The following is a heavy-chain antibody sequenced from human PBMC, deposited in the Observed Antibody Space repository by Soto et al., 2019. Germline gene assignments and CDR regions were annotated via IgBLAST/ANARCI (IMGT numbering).Heavy chain of an antibody. V-gene: IGHV4-39*01. J-gene: IGHJ4*02. CDR2: IYYSGST. Sequence: QLQLQESGPELVKPSETLSLTCTVSGGSISSSSYYWGWIRQPPGKGLEWIGSIYYSGSTYYNPSLKSRVTISVDTSKNQFSLKLSSVTAADTAVYYCATRTIAAAVSGWGQGTLLTVSS. CDR3: ATRTIAAAVSG. D-gene: IGHD6-13*01. CDR1: GGSISSSSYY.